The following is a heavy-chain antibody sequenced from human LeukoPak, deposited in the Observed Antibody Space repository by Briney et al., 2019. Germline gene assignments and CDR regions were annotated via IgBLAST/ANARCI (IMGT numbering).Heavy chain of an antibody. D-gene: IGHD2-15*01. CDR1: GFIVSSSY. CDR3: ARDSAFSSYSH. Sequence: GGSLRLSCTASGFIVSSSYMSWVRRAPGKGPEWVSIIYSDRRTYYAESVKGRFTISRDDSQNMVFLQMDSLRTEDTARYYCARDSAFSSYSHWGQGALVTVSS. V-gene: IGHV3-53*01. CDR2: IYSDRRT. J-gene: IGHJ1*01.